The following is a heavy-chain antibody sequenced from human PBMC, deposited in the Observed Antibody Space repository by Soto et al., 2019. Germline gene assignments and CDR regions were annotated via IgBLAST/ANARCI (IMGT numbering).Heavy chain of an antibody. J-gene: IGHJ6*02. CDR3: ARLYSSSWYSYYYYYGMDV. V-gene: IGHV3-30-3*01. CDR1: GFTFSSYA. CDR2: ISYGGSNK. D-gene: IGHD6-13*01. Sequence: QVQLVESGGGVVQPGRSLRLSCAASGFTFSSYAMHWVRQAPGKGLEWVAVISYGGSNKYYADSVKGRFTISRDNSKNTLYLQMNSLRAEDTAVYYCARLYSSSWYSYYYYYGMDVWGQGTTVTVSS.